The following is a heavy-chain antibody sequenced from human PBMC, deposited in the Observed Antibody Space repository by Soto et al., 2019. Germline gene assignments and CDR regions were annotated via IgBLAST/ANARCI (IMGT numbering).Heavy chain of an antibody. CDR2: IFYGGGTGVT. V-gene: IGHV4-39*01. J-gene: IGHJ4*02. CDR1: GDSFSTSNYY. CDR3: ARRGGGDSLFDS. Sequence: QLHLQESGPGLVKPSETLSLTCTVSGDSFSTSNYYWGWIRQPPGKGLEWIGNIFYGGGTGVTYSAPPLKGRVIISVDTSKNQCSLKLRSITAADTAFYSCARRGGGDSLFDSWGQGKLVTVSS. D-gene: IGHD4-17*01.